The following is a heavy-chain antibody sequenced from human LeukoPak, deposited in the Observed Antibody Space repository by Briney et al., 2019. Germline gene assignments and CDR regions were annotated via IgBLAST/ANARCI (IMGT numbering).Heavy chain of an antibody. D-gene: IGHD6-19*01. CDR2: INPNSGGT. CDR3: ARGVAGSYYYYYMDV. CDR1: GYTFTGYY. J-gene: IGHJ6*03. Sequence: ASVKVSCKASGYTFTGYYLHWVRQAPGQGLEWMGWINPNSGGTNYAQKFRGRVTMTRDTSISTAYMELSRLTSDDTAVYYCARGVAGSYYYYYMDVRGKGTTVTISS. V-gene: IGHV1-2*02.